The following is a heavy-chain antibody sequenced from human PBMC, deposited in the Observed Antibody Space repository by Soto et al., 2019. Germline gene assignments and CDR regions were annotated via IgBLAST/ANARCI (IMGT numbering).Heavy chain of an antibody. Sequence: PSETLSLTCTVSGGSISSYYWSWIRQPPGKGLEWIGYIYYSGSTNYNPSLKSRVTISVDTSKNQFSLKLSSVTAADTAVYYCARGGGSEXFDYWGQGTLVTVSS. CDR1: GGSISSYY. D-gene: IGHD3-10*01. J-gene: IGHJ4*02. V-gene: IGHV4-59*01. CDR3: ARGGGSEXFDY. CDR2: IYYSGST.